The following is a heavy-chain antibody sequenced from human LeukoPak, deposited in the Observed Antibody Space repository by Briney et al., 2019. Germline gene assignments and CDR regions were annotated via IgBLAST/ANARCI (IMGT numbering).Heavy chain of an antibody. CDR2: IYYSGST. CDR1: GGSISSSSYY. Sequence: SETLSLTCTVSGGSISSSSYYWGWIRQPPGKGLEWIGSIYYSGSTYYNPSLKSRVTISVDTSKNQFSLKLSSVTAADTAVYYCARGQYFDWLLPANFDYWGQGTLVTVSS. V-gene: IGHV4-39*01. CDR3: ARGQYFDWLLPANFDY. D-gene: IGHD3-9*01. J-gene: IGHJ4*02.